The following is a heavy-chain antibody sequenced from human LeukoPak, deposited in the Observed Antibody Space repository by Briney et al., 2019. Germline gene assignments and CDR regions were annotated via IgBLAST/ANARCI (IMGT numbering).Heavy chain of an antibody. CDR3: AKDYYYGSGSYYEFYFDY. CDR2: ISYDGSNK. CDR1: GFTFSSYA. V-gene: IGHV3-30*18. J-gene: IGHJ4*02. D-gene: IGHD3-10*01. Sequence: PGGSLRLSCAASGFTFSSYAMSWVRQAPGKGLEWVAVISYDGSNKYYADSVKGRFTISRDNSENTLYLQMNSLRAEDTAMYYCAKDYYYGSGSYYEFYFDYWGRGTLVTVSS.